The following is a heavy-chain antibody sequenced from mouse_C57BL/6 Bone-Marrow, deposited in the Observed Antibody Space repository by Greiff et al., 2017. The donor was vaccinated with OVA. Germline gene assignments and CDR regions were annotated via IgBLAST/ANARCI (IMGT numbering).Heavy chain of an antibody. D-gene: IGHD2-5*01. V-gene: IGHV14-4*01. CDR2: IDPENGDT. J-gene: IGHJ3*01. CDR3: TTAYYSIPWFAY. Sequence: EVQLQQSGAELVRPGASVKLSCTASGFNIKDDYMHWVKQRPEQGLEWIGWIDPENGDTEYASKFQGKATITADTSSNTAYLQLSSLTSEDTAVYYCTTAYYSIPWFAYLGQGTLVTVSA. CDR1: GFNIKDDY.